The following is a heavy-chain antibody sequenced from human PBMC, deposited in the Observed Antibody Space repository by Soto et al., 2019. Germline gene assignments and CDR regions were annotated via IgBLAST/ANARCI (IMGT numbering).Heavy chain of an antibody. J-gene: IGHJ2*01. Sequence: QVQLVQSGAEVKKPGSSVTVSCKASGGTFSSYTISWVRQAPGQGLEWMGGIIPIFGTANYAQKLQGRVTITADESTSTAYMELSSLRSEDTAVYHCARGNHRWLQLWYFDLWGRGTLVTVSS. CDR2: IIPIFGTA. V-gene: IGHV1-69*12. CDR1: GGTFSSYT. D-gene: IGHD5-12*01. CDR3: ARGNHRWLQLWYFDL.